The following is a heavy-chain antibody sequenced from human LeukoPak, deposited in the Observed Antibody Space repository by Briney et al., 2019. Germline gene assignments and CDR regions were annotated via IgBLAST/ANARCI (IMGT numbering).Heavy chain of an antibody. V-gene: IGHV3-23*01. Sequence: PGGSLRLSCAASGFTFSSYAMSWVRQAPGKGLEWVSVISGSGGNTNYADSVKGRFTISRDNSKNTLYLQMNSLRAEDTAVYYCTKGPDYDALILTEARSRSYGMDVWGQGTTVTVSS. CDR3: TKGPDYDALILTEARSRSYGMDV. CDR1: GFTFSSYA. J-gene: IGHJ6*02. D-gene: IGHD4-17*01. CDR2: ISGSGGNT.